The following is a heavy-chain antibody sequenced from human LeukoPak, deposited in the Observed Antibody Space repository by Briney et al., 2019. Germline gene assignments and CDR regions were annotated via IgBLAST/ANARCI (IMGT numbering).Heavy chain of an antibody. CDR3: ARAAAANRYNWFDP. V-gene: IGHV4-61*02. J-gene: IGHJ5*02. CDR2: IYTSGST. D-gene: IGHD6-13*01. Sequence: NPSQTLSLTCTVSGGSISSGSYYWSWIRQPAGKGLEWIGRIYTSGSTNYNPSLKSRVTISVDTSKNQFSLKLSSVTAADTAVYYCARAAAANRYNWFDPWGQGTLVTVSS. CDR1: GGSISSGSYY.